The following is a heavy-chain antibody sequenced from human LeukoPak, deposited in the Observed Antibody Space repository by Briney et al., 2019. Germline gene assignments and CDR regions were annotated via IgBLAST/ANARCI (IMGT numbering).Heavy chain of an antibody. CDR1: GFTFSNAW. CDR2: IKSKTDGGTT. J-gene: IGHJ4*02. CDR3: TTVRRFGESTFDY. V-gene: IGHV3-15*01. D-gene: IGHD3-10*01. Sequence: GGSLRLSCEASGFTFSNAWMSWVRQAPGKGLEWVGRIKSKTDGGTTDYAAPVKGRFTISRDDSKNTLYLQMNSLKTEDTAVYYCTTVRRFGESTFDYWGQGTLVTVSS.